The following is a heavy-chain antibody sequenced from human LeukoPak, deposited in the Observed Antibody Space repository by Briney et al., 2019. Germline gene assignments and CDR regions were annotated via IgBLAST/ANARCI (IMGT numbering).Heavy chain of an antibody. V-gene: IGHV3-64*01. CDR1: GFTFSSYG. Sequence: GGSLRLSCAASGFTFSSYGMHWVRQAPGKGLEYVSAISSNGGSTYYANSVKGRFTISRDNSKNTLHLQMGSLRAEDMAVYYCAREFYYDSSGYYFYDAFDIWGQGTMVTVSS. CDR3: AREFYYDSSGYYFYDAFDI. D-gene: IGHD3-22*01. CDR2: ISSNGGST. J-gene: IGHJ3*02.